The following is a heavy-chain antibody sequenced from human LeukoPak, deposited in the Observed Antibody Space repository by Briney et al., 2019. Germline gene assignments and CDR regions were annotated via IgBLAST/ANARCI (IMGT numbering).Heavy chain of an antibody. Sequence: SETLSLTCAGYGGSFCGYYWSWIRQPPGKGPEWNGELKHSGSTNYNQSLKPRVTISVDTSKNQFSLKLSSVTAADTAVYYWARGLSYRGTDMDVWGKGTAVTVSS. V-gene: IGHV4-34*01. CDR3: ARGLSYRGTDMDV. J-gene: IGHJ6*03. CDR2: LKHSGST. CDR1: GGSFCGYY. D-gene: IGHD2-21*01.